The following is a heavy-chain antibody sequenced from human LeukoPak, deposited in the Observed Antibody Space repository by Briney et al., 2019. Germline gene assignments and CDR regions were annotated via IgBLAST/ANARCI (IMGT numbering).Heavy chain of an antibody. CDR2: ISSNGGST. V-gene: IGHV3-64*01. CDR1: GFTFSSYA. CDR3: ARGRDGYNSDY. Sequence: PGGSLRLSCAASGFTFSSYAMHWVRQAPGKGLEYVSAISSNGGSTYYANSVKGRFTISRDNSKSTLYLQMGSLRAEDMAVYYCARGRDGYNSDYWGQGTLVTVSS. D-gene: IGHD5-24*01. J-gene: IGHJ4*02.